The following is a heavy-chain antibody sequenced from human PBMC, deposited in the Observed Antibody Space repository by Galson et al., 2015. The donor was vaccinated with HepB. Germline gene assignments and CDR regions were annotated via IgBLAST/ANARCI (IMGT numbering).Heavy chain of an antibody. CDR3: AKDRRWYSSSRSGGFDY. D-gene: IGHD6-13*01. Sequence: SLRLSCAASGFTFSSYAMSWVRQAPGKGLEWVSAISGSGGSTYYADSVKGRFTISRDNSKNTLYLQMNSLRAEDTAVYYCAKDRRWYSSSRSGGFDYWGQGTLVTVSS. CDR2: ISGSGGST. CDR1: GFTFSSYA. V-gene: IGHV3-23*01. J-gene: IGHJ4*02.